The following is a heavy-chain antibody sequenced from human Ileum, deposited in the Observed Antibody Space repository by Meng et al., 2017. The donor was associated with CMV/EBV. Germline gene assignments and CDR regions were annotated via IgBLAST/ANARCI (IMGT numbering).Heavy chain of an antibody. D-gene: IGHD3-3*01. CDR3: ARSYYDFWSGYYNSLGY. V-gene: IGHV3-30*02. Sequence: GGSLRLSCAASGLTFINHGMHWVRQAPGKGLEWVAFIPSDGTYDFYADSVKGRFTISRDNSKNTLYLQMNSLRAEDTAVYYCARSYYDFWSGYYNSLGYWGQGTLVTVSS. CDR2: IPSDGTYD. J-gene: IGHJ4*02. CDR1: GLTFINHG.